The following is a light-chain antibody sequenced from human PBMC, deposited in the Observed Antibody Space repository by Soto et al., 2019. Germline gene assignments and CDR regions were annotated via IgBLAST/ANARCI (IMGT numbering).Light chain of an antibody. Sequence: ETVLTQSPGSRSWSPGERATLSFRAGQPVFIRYLAWYQQKPGQAPRLLIYDASNRATGIPARFSGSGSGTDFSLTISSLEPEDFAVYYCQQRSNWPPLTFGGGTKVDIK. V-gene: IGKV3-11*01. CDR3: QQRSNWPPLT. J-gene: IGKJ4*01. CDR2: DAS. CDR1: QPVFIRY.